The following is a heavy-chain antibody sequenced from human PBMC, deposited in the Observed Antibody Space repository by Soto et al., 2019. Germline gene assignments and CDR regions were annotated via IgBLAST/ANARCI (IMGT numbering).Heavy chain of an antibody. CDR3: ARGGGSGWFHNLYYFDY. Sequence: GGSLRLSCAASGFTFSSYWMSWVRQAPGKGLEWVANIKQDGSEKYYVDSVKGRFTISRDNAKNSLYLQMNSLRAEDTAVYYCARGGGSGWFHNLYYFDYWGQGTLVTVSS. CDR1: GFTFSSYW. CDR2: IKQDGSEK. D-gene: IGHD6-19*01. V-gene: IGHV3-7*01. J-gene: IGHJ4*02.